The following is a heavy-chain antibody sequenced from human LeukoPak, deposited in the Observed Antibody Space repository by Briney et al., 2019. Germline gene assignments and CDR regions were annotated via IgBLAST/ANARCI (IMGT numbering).Heavy chain of an antibody. J-gene: IGHJ6*02. V-gene: IGHV1-18*01. CDR1: GYTFTSYG. CDR3: ARAEVVVVPGDYYYGMDV. CDR2: ISAYNGNT. D-gene: IGHD2-2*01. Sequence: ASVKVSCKASGYTFTSYGISWVRQAPGQGLEWMGWISAYNGNTNYAQKLQGRVTMTTDTSTSTAYMELRSLRSDDTAVYYCARAEVVVVPGDYYYGMDVWGQGTTVTVSS.